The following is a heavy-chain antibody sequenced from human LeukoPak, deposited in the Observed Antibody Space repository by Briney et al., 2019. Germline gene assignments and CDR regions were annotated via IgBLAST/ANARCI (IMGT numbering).Heavy chain of an antibody. CDR3: AKDIHPGLDSGASCCFDY. V-gene: IGHV1-18*01. J-gene: IGHJ4*02. CDR1: GYTFSRHG. D-gene: IGHD3-22*01. CDR2: VSGYNGNT. Sequence: EASVKVSCKTSGYTFSRHGITWVRQAPGQGLEWMGWVSGYNGNTNYAQNVQGRVTMTTDTSTNTAYMELRSVRSDDTAVYYCAKDIHPGLDSGASCCFDYWGQGTPVTVSS.